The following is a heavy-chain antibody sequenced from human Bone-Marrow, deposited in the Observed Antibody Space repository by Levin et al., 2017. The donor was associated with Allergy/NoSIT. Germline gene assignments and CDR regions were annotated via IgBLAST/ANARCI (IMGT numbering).Heavy chain of an antibody. Sequence: AASVKVSCKTSGGTLSSYAISWVRQAPGQGLEWMGGIIPIFGTADYAQKFQGRVTITADESTSTAYMELSSLRSDDTAVFYCARDRLGEKYYLTDWGQGTLVTVSS. V-gene: IGHV1-69*13. D-gene: IGHD2/OR15-2a*01. CDR2: IIPIFGTA. J-gene: IGHJ4*02. CDR1: GGTLSSYA. CDR3: ARDRLGEKYYLTD.